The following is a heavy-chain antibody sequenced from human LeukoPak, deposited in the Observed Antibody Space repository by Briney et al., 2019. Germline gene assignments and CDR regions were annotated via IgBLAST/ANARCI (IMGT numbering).Heavy chain of an antibody. V-gene: IGHV1-8*01. CDR1: GYTFTSYD. CDR2: MNPNSGNT. Sequence: VASVKVSCKASGYTFTSYDINWVRQATGQGLEWMGWMNPNSGNTGCTQKFQGRVTMTRNTSISTAYMELSSLRSEDTAVYYCARVLSGSHGDWLDPWGQGTLVTVSS. J-gene: IGHJ5*02. D-gene: IGHD1-26*01. CDR3: ARVLSGSHGDWLDP.